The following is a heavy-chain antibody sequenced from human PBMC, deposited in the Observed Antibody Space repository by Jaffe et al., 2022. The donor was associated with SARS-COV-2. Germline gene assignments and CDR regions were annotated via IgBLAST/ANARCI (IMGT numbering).Heavy chain of an antibody. Sequence: QVQLVQSGAEVMKPGASVKVSCKASGYTFTTYYIHWVRQAPGQGLEWVGMIDPSGGSTTYAQKFQGRLTMTRDTSTSIVYMELSRLRSEDTAVYYCARAPNHYGSGRSWFDPWGQGTLVTVSS. CDR1: GYTFTTYY. CDR2: IDPSGGST. CDR3: ARAPNHYGSGRSWFDP. D-gene: IGHD3-10*01. V-gene: IGHV1-46*01. J-gene: IGHJ5*02.